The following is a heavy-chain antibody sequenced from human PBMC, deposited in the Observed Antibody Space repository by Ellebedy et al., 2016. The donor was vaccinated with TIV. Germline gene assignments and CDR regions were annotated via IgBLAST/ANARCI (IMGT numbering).Heavy chain of an antibody. J-gene: IGHJ4*02. V-gene: IGHV3-23*01. Sequence: GESLKISCAASGFTFSSYAMSWVRQAPRKGLEWVSTIIHTGSRTYYADSVEGRFIIYRDNSKKTLYLQMNSLRAEDTAVYYCAKGRGGGSDSSAPRYYFDYWGLGTMVTVSS. CDR3: AKGRGGGSDSSAPRYYFDY. CDR2: IIHTGSRT. CDR1: GFTFSSYA. D-gene: IGHD3-22*01.